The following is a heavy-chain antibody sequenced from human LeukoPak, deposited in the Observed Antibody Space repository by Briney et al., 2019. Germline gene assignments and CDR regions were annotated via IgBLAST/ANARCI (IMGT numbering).Heavy chain of an antibody. CDR1: GYTLTGYY. V-gene: IGHV1-2*02. CDR3: ARSLAGVAPPGT. D-gene: IGHD6-13*01. CDR2: INPNSGGT. J-gene: IGHJ5*02. Sequence: ASVKVSCKASGYTLTGYYMHWVRQAPGQGLEWVGWINPNSGGTNYAQKFQGRVTMTRDTSISTAYMELSRLRSDDTAVYYCARSLAGVAPPGTWGQGTLVTVSS.